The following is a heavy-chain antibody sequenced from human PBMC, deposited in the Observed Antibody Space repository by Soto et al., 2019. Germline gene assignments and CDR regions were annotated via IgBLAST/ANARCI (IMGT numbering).Heavy chain of an antibody. V-gene: IGHV3-30-3*01. CDR2: ISYDGSNK. J-gene: IGHJ4*02. Sequence: QVQLVESGGGVVQPGRSLRLSCAASGFTFSSYAMHWVRQAPGKGLEWVGIISYDGSNKYYADSVKGRFTISRDNSKNTLYLQMNSLRPEDTAVYYCARAAKGFDYWGQGNLVTVSS. CDR1: GFTFSSYA. CDR3: ARAAKGFDY.